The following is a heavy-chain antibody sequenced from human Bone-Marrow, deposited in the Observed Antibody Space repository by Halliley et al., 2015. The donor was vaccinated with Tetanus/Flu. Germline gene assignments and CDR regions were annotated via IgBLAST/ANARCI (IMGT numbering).Heavy chain of an antibody. CDR2: IWYDGSNK. Sequence: SLRLSCAASGFSFSGHGMHWVRQAPGKGLEWVAVIWYDGSNKYYADSVRGRFTISRDNSKNTLYLQMDSLRVEDTALYYCARDVGGVAAAGTWGWFDPWGQGTLVPVSS. CDR3: ARDVGGVAAAGTWGWFDP. J-gene: IGHJ5*02. V-gene: IGHV3-33*01. CDR1: GFSFSGHG. D-gene: IGHD6-13*01.